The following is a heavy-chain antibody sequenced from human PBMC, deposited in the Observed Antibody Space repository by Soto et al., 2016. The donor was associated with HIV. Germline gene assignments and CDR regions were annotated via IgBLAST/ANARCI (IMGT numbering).Heavy chain of an antibody. Sequence: EVQLLQSEGGLVQPGGSQRLSCAASGFSVSSRAMSWVRQAPGKGLEWVAAISNNAGKTYYADSVRGRFTVSRDSSSNTVYLQMDNLRAEDTAVYYCAKDHPSSGWPAFDYWGQGNLVTVSS. J-gene: IGHJ4*02. CDR1: GFSVSSRA. D-gene: IGHD6-19*01. CDR3: AKDHPSSGWPAFDY. CDR2: ISNNAGKT. V-gene: IGHV3-23*01.